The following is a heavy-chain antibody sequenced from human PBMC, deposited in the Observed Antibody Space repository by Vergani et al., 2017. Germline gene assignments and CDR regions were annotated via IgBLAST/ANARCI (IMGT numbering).Heavy chain of an antibody. V-gene: IGHV3-66*01. J-gene: IGHJ4*02. D-gene: IGHD5-12*01. CDR2: IYSGGST. Sequence: EVQLVESGGGLVQPGGSLRLSCAASGFTVSSNYMSWVRQAPGKGLEWVSVIYSGGSTYYADSVKGRFTISRANSKNTLYLQMNSLRAEDTAVYYCARDSSYEKSVDYWGQGTLVTVSS. CDR3: ARDSSYEKSVDY. CDR1: GFTVSSNY.